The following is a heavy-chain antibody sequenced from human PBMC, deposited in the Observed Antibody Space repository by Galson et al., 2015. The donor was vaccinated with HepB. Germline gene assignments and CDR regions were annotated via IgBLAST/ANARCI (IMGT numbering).Heavy chain of an antibody. Sequence: SLRLSCAASGFTFSSNAMSWVRQAPAKGLEWVSAISGSGGSTYYADSLKGRFTISRDNTKNTLYLQMNSLRAEDKAVYYCAKGNRRYCSSTRCYYLDYWGQGTLVTVSS. V-gene: IGHV3-23*01. J-gene: IGHJ4*02. CDR1: GFTFSSNA. CDR3: AKGNRRYCSSTRCYYLDY. D-gene: IGHD2-2*01. CDR2: ISGSGGST.